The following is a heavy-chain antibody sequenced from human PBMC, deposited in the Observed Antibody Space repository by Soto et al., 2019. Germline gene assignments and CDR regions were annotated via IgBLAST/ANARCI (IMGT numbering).Heavy chain of an antibody. J-gene: IGHJ4*02. V-gene: IGHV3-53*01. D-gene: IGHD1-26*01. CDR2: IYSGGST. CDR1: GFTVRSNY. CDR3: AKGLAGSGTYLDY. Sequence: LRLSCAASGFTVRSNYMSWVRQGTGKGLEWVSVIYSGGSTYYADPVKGRFTISRDNSKNTLYLQMNSLRAEDTAVYYCAKGLAGSGTYLDYWAQGTLVPVSS.